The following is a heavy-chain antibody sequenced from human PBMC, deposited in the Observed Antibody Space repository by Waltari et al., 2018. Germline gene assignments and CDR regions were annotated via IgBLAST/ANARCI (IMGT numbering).Heavy chain of an antibody. CDR3: SKRLDI. CDR2: INQDGGEK. V-gene: IGHV3-7*01. CDR1: GFPFSTDW. Sequence: EVQLVESGGGLVQPGGYLRLCCEASGFPFSTDWMDWVRQAPGKGLQWLANINQDGGEKYYLDSVKGRFTISRDNAKKSVYLEMNSLRAEDTAIYYCSKRLDIWGRGTMVAVSS. J-gene: IGHJ3*02.